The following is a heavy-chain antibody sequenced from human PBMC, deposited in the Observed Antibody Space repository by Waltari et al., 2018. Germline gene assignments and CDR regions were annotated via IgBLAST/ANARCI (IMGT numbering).Heavy chain of an antibody. CDR1: GGTLNNNY. J-gene: IGHJ6*02. D-gene: IGHD3-10*01. V-gene: IGHV4-34*01. CDR2: INHSGTT. CDR3: ARAAWVRVPTHSFYYAVDV. Sequence: QVQLQQWGAGLLKPSETLSLTCAVSGGTLNNNYLTWIRQPPGKGLEWIGEINHSGTTNFNPSLKSRLTLSLDKSNNHLSLNLTSLTAADTAVYYCARAAWVRVPTHSFYYAVDVWGQGTTVTVSS.